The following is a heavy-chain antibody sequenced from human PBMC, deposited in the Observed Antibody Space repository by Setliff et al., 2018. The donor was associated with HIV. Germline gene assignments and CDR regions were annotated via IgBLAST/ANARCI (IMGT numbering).Heavy chain of an antibody. Sequence: PGGSLRLSCVATGFTFSTFAMHWVRQAPGKGLEWVARIRNKVNSYTTEYVASVKGRFTISRDDSENSLYLQMNSLKTEDTAVYYCARGPASGDYSYYFDYWGQGTLVTVSS. CDR1: GFTFSTFA. CDR2: IRNKVNSYTT. V-gene: IGHV3-72*01. J-gene: IGHJ4*02. CDR3: ARGPASGDYSYYFDY. D-gene: IGHD3-22*01.